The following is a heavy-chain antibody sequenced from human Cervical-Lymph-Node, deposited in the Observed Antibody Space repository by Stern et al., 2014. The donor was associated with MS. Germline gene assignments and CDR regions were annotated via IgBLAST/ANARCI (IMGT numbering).Heavy chain of an antibody. Sequence: QVQLVQSGSELKKPGASVKVSCKASGYTFTRYAMNWMRQAPEQGLEWLGWIDTNSGNPTYAQGFTGRFVFSLDTSVSTAYLQITSLKAEDTAVYYCARDYHDTNTRFDPWGQGTLVTVSS. J-gene: IGHJ5*02. D-gene: IGHD3-22*01. CDR2: IDTNSGNP. CDR1: GYTFTRYA. CDR3: ARDYHDTNTRFDP. V-gene: IGHV7-4-1*02.